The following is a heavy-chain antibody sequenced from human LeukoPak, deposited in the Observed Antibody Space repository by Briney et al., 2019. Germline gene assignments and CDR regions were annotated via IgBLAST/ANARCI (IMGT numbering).Heavy chain of an antibody. CDR3: ARKDRDAFDI. V-gene: IGHV4-59*12. CDR2: IYYSGST. J-gene: IGHJ3*02. D-gene: IGHD1-14*01. Sequence: SETLSLTCTVSGGSISSYYWSWIRQPPGKGLEWIGYIYYSGSTNYNPSLKSRVTISVDTSKNQFSLKLSSVTAADTAVYYCARKDRDAFDIRGQGTMVTVSS. CDR1: GGSISSYY.